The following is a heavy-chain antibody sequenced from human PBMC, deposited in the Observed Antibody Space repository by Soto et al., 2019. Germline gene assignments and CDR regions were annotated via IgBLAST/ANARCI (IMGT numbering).Heavy chain of an antibody. V-gene: IGHV5-10-1*01. CDR1: GYRFTSYW. CDR2: IDPSDSYT. Sequence: PGESLKISCKGSGYRFTSYWITWVRQMPGKGLGWMGRIDPSDSYTNYSPSFQGHVSMSADKSISTAYLQWSSLKASDTAMYYCARVTGYPNYYGMDVWGQGTTVTVSS. J-gene: IGHJ6*02. CDR3: ARVTGYPNYYGMDV. D-gene: IGHD3-9*01.